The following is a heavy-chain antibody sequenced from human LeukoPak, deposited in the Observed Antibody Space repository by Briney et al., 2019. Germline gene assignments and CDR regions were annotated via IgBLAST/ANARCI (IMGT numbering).Heavy chain of an antibody. D-gene: IGHD1-26*01. Sequence: SGGSLRLSCAASGFTVSSNYMSWVRQAPGKGLEWVSVIYSGGTTYYADSVKGRFTLSRDNSKNTLYLQMNSLRAEDTAVYYCARWGSGSYHFFDYWGQGTLVTVSS. CDR1: GFTVSSNY. J-gene: IGHJ4*02. CDR3: ARWGSGSYHFFDY. CDR2: IYSGGTT. V-gene: IGHV3-53*01.